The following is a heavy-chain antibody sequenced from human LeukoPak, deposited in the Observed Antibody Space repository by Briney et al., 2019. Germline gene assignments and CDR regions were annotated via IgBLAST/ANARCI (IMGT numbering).Heavy chain of an antibody. CDR1: GGSISRYY. J-gene: IGHJ4*02. Sequence: PSETLSLTCTVSGGSISRYYWSWIRQPPGKGLEWIGYIYYSGSANYNPSLKSRVTISVDTSKNQFSLTVNSVTAADTAVYYCTRGSTLADDYWGQGILLTVSP. D-gene: IGHD5/OR15-5a*01. CDR2: IYYSGSA. V-gene: IGHV4-59*01. CDR3: TRGSTLADDY.